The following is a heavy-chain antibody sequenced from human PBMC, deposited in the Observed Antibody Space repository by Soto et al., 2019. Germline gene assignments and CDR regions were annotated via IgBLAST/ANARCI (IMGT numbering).Heavy chain of an antibody. V-gene: IGHV4-39*01. Sequence: SETLSLTCTVSGGSISSSSYYWGWIRQPPGKGLEWIGSIYYSGSTYYNPSLKSRVTISVDTSKNQFSLKLSSVTAADTAVYYCARTGGGCLQWLVLDGMDVWGQGTTVTVSS. CDR3: ARTGGGCLQWLVLDGMDV. D-gene: IGHD6-19*01. CDR2: IYYSGST. J-gene: IGHJ6*02. CDR1: GGSISSSSYY.